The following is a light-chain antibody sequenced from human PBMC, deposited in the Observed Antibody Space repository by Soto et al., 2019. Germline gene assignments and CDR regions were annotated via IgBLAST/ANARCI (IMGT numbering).Light chain of an antibody. J-gene: IGLJ1*01. CDR2: EGS. CDR3: CSYAVTPYV. Sequence: QSALTQPASVSGSPGQSITISCTGTSSDVGSYNLVSWYQQHPGKAPKLMIYEGSKRPSGVSNRFSGSKSGNTASLTISGLQAEDEADYYCCSYAVTPYVFVTGTKVT. CDR1: SSDVGSYNL. V-gene: IGLV2-23*01.